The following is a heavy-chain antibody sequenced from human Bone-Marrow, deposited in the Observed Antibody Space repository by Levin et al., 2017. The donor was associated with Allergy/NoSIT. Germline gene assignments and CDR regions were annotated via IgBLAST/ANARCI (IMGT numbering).Heavy chain of an antibody. Sequence: PPGGSLRLSCAASGFTFSDHYMDWVRQAPGKGLEWVGRIRNKANSYTTEYAASVKGRFIISRDDSQNSLFLQMSSLRAEDTAVYYCARVLDHRSAWYLDYWGQGTLVTVSS. D-gene: IGHD1-26*01. CDR2: IRNKANSYTT. CDR1: GFTFSDHY. CDR3: ARVLDHRSAWYLDY. J-gene: IGHJ4*02. V-gene: IGHV3-72*01.